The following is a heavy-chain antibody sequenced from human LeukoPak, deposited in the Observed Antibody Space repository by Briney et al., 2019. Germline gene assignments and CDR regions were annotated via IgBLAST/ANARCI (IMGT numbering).Heavy chain of an antibody. J-gene: IGHJ4*02. V-gene: IGHV3-74*01. CDR1: GFTFSSYW. Sequence: PGGSLRLSCAASGFTFSSYWMHWVRQAPGKGLVWVSRINSDGSSTSYADSVKGRFTISRDNAKNTLYLQMNSLRAEDTAVYYCARGRGGYNRRGLNFDYWGQGTLVTVSS. CDR2: INSDGSST. D-gene: IGHD5-24*01. CDR3: ARGRGGYNRRGLNFDY.